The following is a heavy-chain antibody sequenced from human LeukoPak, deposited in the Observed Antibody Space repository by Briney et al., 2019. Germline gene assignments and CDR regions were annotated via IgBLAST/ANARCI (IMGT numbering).Heavy chain of an antibody. CDR1: GFTVSDNY. CDR2: MYSRGDT. V-gene: IGHV3-53*01. CDR3: ARDAPQVPAAGVLAS. D-gene: IGHD6-13*01. J-gene: IGHJ5*02. Sequence: GGSLRLSCAASGFTVSDNYMSGVRQAPGKGLEWVSVMYSRGDTYYANSVKGRFTFSRDISKNTVYLQMKGLRTEDTAMYYCARDAPQVPAAGVLASWGQGTLVIVSS.